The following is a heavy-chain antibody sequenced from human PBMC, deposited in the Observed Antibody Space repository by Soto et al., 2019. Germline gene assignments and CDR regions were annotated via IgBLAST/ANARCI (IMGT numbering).Heavy chain of an antibody. D-gene: IGHD2-2*01. V-gene: IGHV1-69*13. CDR3: ARHVPAAGYYYGMDV. J-gene: IGHJ6*02. CDR2: IIPIFDTA. Sequence: SVKVSCKASGGTFSSYAISWVRQAPGQGLEWMGGIIPIFDTANYAQKFQGRVTITADESTSTAYMELSSLRSEDTAVYYCARHVPAAGYYYGMDVWGQGTTVTVSS. CDR1: GGTFSSYA.